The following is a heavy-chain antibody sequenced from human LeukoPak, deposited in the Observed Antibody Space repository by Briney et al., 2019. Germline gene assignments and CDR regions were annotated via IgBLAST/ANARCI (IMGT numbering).Heavy chain of an antibody. J-gene: IGHJ4*02. Sequence: GGSLRLSCGASGLTFRNAWMTWVRQAPGKGLEGVGRIKSKIDRGITDYAAPVRRRFTISRDDSKNTLLLQMNSLKTEDTAVYYCTTDRCSDTTTDCSLTFYFVYWGQGILVTVSS. D-gene: IGHD2/OR15-2a*01. V-gene: IGHV3-15*01. CDR1: GLTFRNAW. CDR3: TTDRCSDTTTDCSLTFYFVY. CDR2: IKSKIDRGIT.